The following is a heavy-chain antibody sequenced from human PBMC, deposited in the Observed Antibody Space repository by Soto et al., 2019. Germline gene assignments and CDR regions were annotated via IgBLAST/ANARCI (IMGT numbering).Heavy chain of an antibody. V-gene: IGHV1-2*02. D-gene: IGHD3-22*01. CDR1: GYTFSAYY. J-gene: IGHJ4*02. Sequence: VASVKVSCKTSGYTFSAYYMHWVRQAPGQGLEWMGWINPKSGGTLYAQKFQGRVTMTRDTSISTAYMELSRLRSDDTAVYYCARRPKFAYATSGYSVYWGQGTLATVSS. CDR3: ARRPKFAYATSGYSVY. CDR2: INPKSGGT.